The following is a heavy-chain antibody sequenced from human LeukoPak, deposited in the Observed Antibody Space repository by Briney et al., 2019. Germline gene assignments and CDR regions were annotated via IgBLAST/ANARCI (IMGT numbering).Heavy chain of an antibody. D-gene: IGHD3-16*01. Sequence: GGSLRLSCAASGFAFSSYAMSWVRQAPGKGLEWVSAISGSGGSTYYADSVKGRFTISRDNSKNTLYLQMNSLRAEDTAVYYCAKGYYDYVWGSYYFDYWGQGILVTVSS. J-gene: IGHJ4*02. CDR2: ISGSGGST. CDR3: AKGYYDYVWGSYYFDY. V-gene: IGHV3-23*01. CDR1: GFAFSSYA.